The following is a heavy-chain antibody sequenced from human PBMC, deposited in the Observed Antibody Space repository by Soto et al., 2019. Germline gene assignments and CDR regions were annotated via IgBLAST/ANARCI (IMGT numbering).Heavy chain of an antibody. J-gene: IGHJ4*02. CDR3: ARYRAVNGAFDY. D-gene: IGHD1-26*01. CDR2: INLTGSA. V-gene: IGHV4-34*01. Sequence: QVQLQQWGAGLLKPSETLSLTCGVSGGSFSGSYWNWIRQPPGKGLEWIGAINLTGSASYSPSLRSRVTISIDTSRTQFSLNVDSVTAADTAGYYGARYRAVNGAFDYWGQGSLVTVSP. CDR1: GGSFSGSY.